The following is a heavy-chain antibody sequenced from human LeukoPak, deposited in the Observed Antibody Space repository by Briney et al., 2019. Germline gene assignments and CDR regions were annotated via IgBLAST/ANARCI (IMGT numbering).Heavy chain of an antibody. CDR3: AGAYSPYYFDY. D-gene: IGHD2-21*01. J-gene: IGHJ4*02. CDR1: GFTFSHYW. Sequence: GSLSLSCAASGFTFSHYWMSWVRQAPGKGLEWVANIKQDGSDKYYVDSVKGRFTISRDNAKNSLYLQMNSLRAEDTAVYYCAGAYSPYYFDYWGQGTLVTVSS. CDR2: IKQDGSDK. V-gene: IGHV3-7*03.